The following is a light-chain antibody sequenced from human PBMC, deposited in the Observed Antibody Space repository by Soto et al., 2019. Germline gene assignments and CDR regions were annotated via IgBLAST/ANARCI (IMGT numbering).Light chain of an antibody. CDR1: QSVSSSY. Sequence: VLYLSAGTLSLSTGENAAISCLASQSVSSSYLAWYQQKPGQAPRLLIYGASSRATGIPDRFSGSGSGTDFTLTISRLEPEDFAVYYCHQYNGWPRTFGQGTMVDVK. V-gene: IGKV3-20*01. CDR3: HQYNGWPRT. CDR2: GAS. J-gene: IGKJ1*01.